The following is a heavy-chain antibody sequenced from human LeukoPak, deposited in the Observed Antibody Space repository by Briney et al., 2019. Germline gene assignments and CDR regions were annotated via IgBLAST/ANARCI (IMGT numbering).Heavy chain of an antibody. CDR2: IYPDDSET. J-gene: IGHJ4*02. Sequence: GESLKISCKGSGYSFTSFWIGWVRQMPGKGLEWMGIIYPDDSETIYSPSFQGQVTFSVDKSITTVYLHWSSLKASDTAMFYCARLYYDVSGYFDYWGQGTLVTVSS. CDR1: GYSFTSFW. D-gene: IGHD3-22*01. V-gene: IGHV5-51*01. CDR3: ARLYYDVSGYFDY.